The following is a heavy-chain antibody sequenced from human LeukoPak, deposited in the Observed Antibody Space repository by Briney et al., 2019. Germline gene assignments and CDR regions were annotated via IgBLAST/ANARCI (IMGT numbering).Heavy chain of an antibody. J-gene: IGHJ4*02. CDR3: AKFPSLNVDTAMATGY. D-gene: IGHD5-18*01. V-gene: IGHV3-64*01. CDR1: GFTFSYYL. CDR2: IDNGGST. Sequence: QTGGSLRLSCAASGFTFSYYLMNWVRQAPGKGLEYISGIDNGGSTSYANSVKGRFTISRDNSKNTLYLQMNSLRAEDTAVYYCAKFPSLNVDTAMATGYWGQGTLVTVSS.